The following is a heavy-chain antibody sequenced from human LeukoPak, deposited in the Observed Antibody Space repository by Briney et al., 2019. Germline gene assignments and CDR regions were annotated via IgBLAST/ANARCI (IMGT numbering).Heavy chain of an antibody. CDR1: GGSISSYY. D-gene: IGHD3-3*01. CDR2: IYYSGST. Sequence: PSETLSLTCTVSGGSISSYYWSWIRQPPGKGLEWIGYIYYSGSTNYNPSLKSRVTISVYTSKNQFSLKLSSVTAADTAVYYCARRSPAYYDFWSGYDAYGMDVWGQGTTVTVSS. CDR3: ARRSPAYYDFWSGYDAYGMDV. J-gene: IGHJ6*02. V-gene: IGHV4-59*08.